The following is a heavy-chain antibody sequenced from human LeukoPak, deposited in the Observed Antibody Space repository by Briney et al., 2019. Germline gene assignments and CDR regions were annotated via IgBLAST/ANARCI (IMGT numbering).Heavy chain of an antibody. CDR3: ARVGQQLVESMDV. Sequence: ASVKVSCKASGGTFSSYAISWVRQAPGQGLEWMGGIIPIFGTANYAQKFQGRVTITADESTSTAYMELRSLRSDDTAVYYCARVGQQLVESMDVWGQGTTVTVSS. J-gene: IGHJ6*02. CDR1: GGTFSSYA. CDR2: IIPIFGTA. D-gene: IGHD6-13*01. V-gene: IGHV1-69*13.